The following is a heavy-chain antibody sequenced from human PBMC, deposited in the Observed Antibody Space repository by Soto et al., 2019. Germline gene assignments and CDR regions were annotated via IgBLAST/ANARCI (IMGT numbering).Heavy chain of an antibody. CDR2: ISWDGGST. CDR3: AKGDTGYSSSWYIDY. D-gene: IGHD6-13*01. CDR1: GFTFDDYT. Sequence: EVQLVESGGVVVQPGGSLRLSCAASGFTFDDYTMHWVRQAPGKGLEWVSLISWDGGSTCYADSVKGRFTISRDNSKNSLYLQMNSLRTEDTALYYCAKGDTGYSSSWYIDYWGQGTLVTVSS. V-gene: IGHV3-43*01. J-gene: IGHJ4*02.